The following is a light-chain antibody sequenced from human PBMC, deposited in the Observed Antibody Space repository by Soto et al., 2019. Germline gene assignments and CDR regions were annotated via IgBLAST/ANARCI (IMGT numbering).Light chain of an antibody. CDR2: DAS. V-gene: IGKV1-5*01. CDR3: QQYNSYSWT. CDR1: QSISSW. J-gene: IGKJ1*01. Sequence: DIQMTQSPSTLSASVGDRVTITCRASQSISSWLAWYQQKPGKAPKLLIYDASTLESGVPSRFSGSRPGTEFTLTISSLQPDDFATYYCQQYNSYSWTFGQGTKVDI.